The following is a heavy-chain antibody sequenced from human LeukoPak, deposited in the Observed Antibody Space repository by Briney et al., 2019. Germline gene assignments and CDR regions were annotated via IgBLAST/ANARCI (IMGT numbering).Heavy chain of an antibody. Sequence: PGGSLRLSCAASGFTFSSYEMNWVRQAPGKGLEWVAVISYDGSNKYYADSVKGRFTISRDNSKNTLYLQMNSLRAEDTAVYYCAKDRFDYWGQGTLVTVSS. CDR1: GFTFSSYE. J-gene: IGHJ4*02. CDR3: AKDRFDY. V-gene: IGHV3-30*18. CDR2: ISYDGSNK.